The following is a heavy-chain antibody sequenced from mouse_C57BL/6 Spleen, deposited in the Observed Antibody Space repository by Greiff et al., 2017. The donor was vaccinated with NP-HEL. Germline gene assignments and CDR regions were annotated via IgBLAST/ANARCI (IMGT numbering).Heavy chain of an antibody. CDR1: GYTFTSYG. D-gene: IGHD1-1*01. CDR2: IYPRSGNT. J-gene: IGHJ4*01. Sequence: VQRVESGAELARPGASVKLSCKASGYTFTSYGISWVKQRTGQGLEWIGEIYPRSGNTYYNEKFKGKATLTADKSSSTAYMELRSLTSEDSAVYFCGRKYYGSSYDYAMDYWGQGTSVTVSS. V-gene: IGHV1-81*01. CDR3: GRKYYGSSYDYAMDY.